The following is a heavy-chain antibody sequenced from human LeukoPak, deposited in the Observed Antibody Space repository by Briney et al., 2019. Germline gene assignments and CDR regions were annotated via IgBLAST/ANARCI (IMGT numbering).Heavy chain of an antibody. CDR3: VRDLGWNEDY. D-gene: IGHD1-1*01. CDR1: GFTFRSYW. CDR2: INSDGSRI. Sequence: SGGSLRLSCAASGFTFRSYWMHWVRQAPGKGLFWVSRINSDGSRIGYADSVKDRFTISRDNAKNTLYLQMNSLRVEDTAVYYCVRDLGWNEDYWGQGTLVTVSS. J-gene: IGHJ4*02. V-gene: IGHV3-74*01.